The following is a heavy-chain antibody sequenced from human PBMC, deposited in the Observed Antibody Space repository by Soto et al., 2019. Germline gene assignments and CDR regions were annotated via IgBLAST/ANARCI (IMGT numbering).Heavy chain of an antibody. CDR1: GGSISSSY. V-gene: IGHV2-70*01. D-gene: IGHD3-10*01. J-gene: IGHJ3*02. Sequence: TLSLTCTVSGGSISSSYWSWIRQPPGKGLEWLALIDWDDDKYYSTSLKTRLTISKDTSKNQVVLTMTNMDPVDTATYYCGITDRRAFDIWGQGTMVTVSS. CDR2: IDWDDDK. CDR3: GITDRRAFDI.